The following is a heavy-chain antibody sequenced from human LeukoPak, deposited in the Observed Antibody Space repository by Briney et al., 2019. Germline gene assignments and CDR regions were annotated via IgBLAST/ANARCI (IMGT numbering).Heavy chain of an antibody. Sequence: SGGSLRLSCAASGFTFSSYAMSWVRQAPGKGLEWVSYISSSGSTIYYADSVKGRFTISRDNSKNTLYLQMNSLRAEDTAVYYCAKDSGLKVRGVKNMDVWGKGTTVTVSS. CDR2: ISSSGSTI. V-gene: IGHV3-23*01. J-gene: IGHJ6*03. CDR3: AKDSGLKVRGVKNMDV. CDR1: GFTFSSYA. D-gene: IGHD3-10*01.